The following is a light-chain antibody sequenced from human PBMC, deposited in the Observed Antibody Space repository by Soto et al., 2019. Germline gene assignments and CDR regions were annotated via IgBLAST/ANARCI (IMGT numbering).Light chain of an antibody. CDR1: QTNIKY. V-gene: IGKV1-39*01. CDR2: AAS. Sequence: DIQMTQSPSSLSASVGDRVTITCRTSQTNIKYLNWYQQKPGKAPKLLIFAASILHSKFPSRFSGSGSGTDSTLTISNLQPEDFATYYCQQSYNAPVTFCGGTKVE. CDR3: QQSYNAPVT. J-gene: IGKJ4*01.